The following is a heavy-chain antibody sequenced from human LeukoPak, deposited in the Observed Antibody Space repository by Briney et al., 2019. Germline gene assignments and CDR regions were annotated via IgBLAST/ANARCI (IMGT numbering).Heavy chain of an antibody. CDR1: GYSISSGYY. J-gene: IGHJ3*02. CDR2: IHSSGNT. V-gene: IGHV4-38-2*02. Sequence: SETLSLTCTVSGYSISSGYYWGWIRQPPGKRLEWVASIHSSGNTCYSPTLKSRVTISVDTSKNQFSLKLSSVTAADTAIYYCARFGGNSAFDIWGQETMVTVSS. D-gene: IGHD3-16*01. CDR3: ARFGGNSAFDI.